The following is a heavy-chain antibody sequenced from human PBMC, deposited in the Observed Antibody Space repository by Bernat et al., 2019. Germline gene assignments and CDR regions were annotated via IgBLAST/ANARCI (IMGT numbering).Heavy chain of an antibody. CDR2: IYSGGST. J-gene: IGHJ4*02. D-gene: IGHD3-9*01. CDR3: ARGTDILTGYTPPPFDY. V-gene: IGHV3-53*05. Sequence: EVQLVETGGGLIQPGGSLRLSCAASGFTVSSNYMSWVRQAPGKGLEWVSVIYSGGSTYYADSVKGRFTISRDNSKNTLDLQMNSLRAEDTAVYYCARGTDILTGYTPPPFDYWGQGTLVTVSS. CDR1: GFTVSSNY.